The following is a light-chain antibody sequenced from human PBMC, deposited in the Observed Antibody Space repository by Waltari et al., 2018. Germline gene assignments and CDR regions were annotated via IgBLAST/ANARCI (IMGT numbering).Light chain of an antibody. CDR3: GGWDDSLNGWV. CDR1: NSHIGNNH. Sequence: QSVMTQPPSASGTPGQRVTISCSGSNSHIGNNHVHWYQQLPEAAPKLPIYRNTQRPSGVPDRVSVSKSGTAASLAISGLRSEDEGDYYCGGWDDSLNGWVFGGGTKLTVL. V-gene: IGLV1-47*01. CDR2: RNT. J-gene: IGLJ3*02.